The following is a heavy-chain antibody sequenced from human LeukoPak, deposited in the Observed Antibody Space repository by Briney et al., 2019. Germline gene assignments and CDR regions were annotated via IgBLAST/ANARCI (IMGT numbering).Heavy chain of an antibody. CDR3: ARDGLYSYGYSYFDY. J-gene: IGHJ4*02. Sequence: SETLSLTCTVSGGSITSYHWSWIRQPAGKGLEWIGRIYTSGSTNYNPSLKSRVTMSVDTSKNQFSLELSSVTAADTAVYYCARDGLYSYGYSYFDYWGQGTLVTVSS. D-gene: IGHD5-18*01. CDR1: GGSITSYH. CDR2: IYTSGST. V-gene: IGHV4-4*07.